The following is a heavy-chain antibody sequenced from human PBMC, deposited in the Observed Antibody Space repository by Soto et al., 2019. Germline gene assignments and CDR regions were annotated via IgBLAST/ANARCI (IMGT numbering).Heavy chain of an antibody. Sequence: SETLSLTCTVSGGSISSYYWSWIRQPPGKGLEWIGYIYYSGSTNYNPSLKSRVTISVDTSKNQFSLKLSSVTAADTAVYYCARTPAHRPDQRGWRPVGLDYYYHYMDVWGKGTTVTVSS. CDR1: GGSISSYY. J-gene: IGHJ6*03. CDR3: ARTPAHRPDQRGWRPVGLDYYYHYMDV. V-gene: IGHV4-59*01. D-gene: IGHD2-15*01. CDR2: IYYSGST.